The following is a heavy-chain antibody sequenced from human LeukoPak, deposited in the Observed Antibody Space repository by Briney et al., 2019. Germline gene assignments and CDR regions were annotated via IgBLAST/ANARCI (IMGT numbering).Heavy chain of an antibody. D-gene: IGHD3-22*01. J-gene: IGHJ3*02. CDR3: ARDSYYYDTSDYYNAFDI. V-gene: IGHV3-53*01. Sequence: PGGSLRLSCAASGFTVSSNYTSWVRQAPGKGLEWVSVIYSGGSTYYADSVKGRFTISRDNSKNTLYLQMNSLRAEDTAVYYCARDSYYYDTSDYYNAFDIWGQGTMVTVSS. CDR1: GFTVSSNY. CDR2: IYSGGST.